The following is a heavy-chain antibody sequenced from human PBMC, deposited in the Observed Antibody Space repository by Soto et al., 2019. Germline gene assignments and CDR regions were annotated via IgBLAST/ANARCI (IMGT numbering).Heavy chain of an antibody. J-gene: IGHJ2*01. D-gene: IGHD2-21*02. CDR1: GGTFSSYA. V-gene: IGHV1-69*12. Sequence: QVQLVQSGAEVKKPGSSVKVSCKASGGTFSSYAISWVRQAPGQGLEWMGGIIPIFGTANYAQKFQGRVRITADESTSTAYMELSSLRSEDTAVYYCAREDLAYCGGDCSLGPSYFDLWGRGTLVTVSS. CDR2: IIPIFGTA. CDR3: AREDLAYCGGDCSLGPSYFDL.